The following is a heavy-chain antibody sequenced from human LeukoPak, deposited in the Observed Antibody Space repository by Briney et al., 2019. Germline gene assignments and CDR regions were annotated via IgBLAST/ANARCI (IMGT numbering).Heavy chain of an antibody. CDR1: GGSISSYY. Sequence: TPSETLSLTCTVSGGSISSYYWSWIRQPPGKGLEWIGYIYYSGSTNYNPSLKSRVTISVDTSKNQFSLKLSSVTAADTAVYYCARNGYYDFWSGPSTYYFDYWGQGTLVTVSS. CDR2: IYYSGST. D-gene: IGHD3-3*01. V-gene: IGHV4-59*01. J-gene: IGHJ4*02. CDR3: ARNGYYDFWSGPSTYYFDY.